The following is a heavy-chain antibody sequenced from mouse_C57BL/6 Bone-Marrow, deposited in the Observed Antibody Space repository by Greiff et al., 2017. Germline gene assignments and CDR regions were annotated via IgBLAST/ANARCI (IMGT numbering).Heavy chain of an antibody. CDR2: IDPEVGDT. D-gene: IGHD2-1*01. CDR3: SSWHGNYFDF. Sequence: EVQLQQSGAELVRPGASVKLSCTASGFNIKDDYIHWVKQRPEQGLEWIGWIDPEVGDTEYASNFQGKATITSDTSSNTAYLQLSSLTSEDTAVYYCSSWHGNYFDFWGQGTPLTVAS. CDR1: GFNIKDDY. V-gene: IGHV14-4*01. J-gene: IGHJ2*01.